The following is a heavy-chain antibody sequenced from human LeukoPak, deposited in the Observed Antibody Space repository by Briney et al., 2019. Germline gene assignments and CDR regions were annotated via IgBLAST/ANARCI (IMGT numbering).Heavy chain of an antibody. J-gene: IGHJ4*02. V-gene: IGHV3-20*04. D-gene: IGHD3-10*01. CDR1: GFTVDDYG. CDR2: INWNGGST. CDR3: ARDGSGSYSDY. Sequence: GGSLRLSCAASGFTVDDYGMTWVRHAPGKGLEWVSAINWNGGSTGYADSVKGRFTISRDNAKNSLHLQMNSLRAEDTALYFCARDGSGSYSDYWGQGTLVTVSS.